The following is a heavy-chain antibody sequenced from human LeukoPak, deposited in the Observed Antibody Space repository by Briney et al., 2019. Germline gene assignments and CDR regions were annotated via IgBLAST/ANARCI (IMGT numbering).Heavy chain of an antibody. J-gene: IGHJ4*02. D-gene: IGHD3-9*01. CDR1: GYTFTSYQ. CDR3: VSEGPYSYFDILTGRPSFDC. V-gene: IGHV1-46*01. CDR2: INPSGGGT. Sequence: ASVKVSCKASGYTFTSYQMHWVRQAPGQGLEWMGRINPSGGGTSYAQKFQGRVSLTMDTSTSTAYMILSSLRPEDTATYFCVSEGPYSYFDILTGRPSFDCWGQGTLVTVSS.